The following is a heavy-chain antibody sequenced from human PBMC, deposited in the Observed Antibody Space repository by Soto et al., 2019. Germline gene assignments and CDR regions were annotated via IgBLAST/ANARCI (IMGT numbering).Heavy chain of an antibody. CDR3: GREPPYGSGSSGMDV. J-gene: IGHJ6*02. V-gene: IGHV4-39*02. CDR1: GGSISSSSYY. D-gene: IGHD3-10*01. Sequence: QLQLQESGPGLVKPSETLSLTCIVSGGSISSSSYYWGWIRQPPGKGLEWMGSVYHSGNTHNNPSLMSRATVSVDLSKNQFSLKLTSVSAADTAVYYCGREPPYGSGSSGMDVWGPGTTVIVSS. CDR2: VYHSGNT.